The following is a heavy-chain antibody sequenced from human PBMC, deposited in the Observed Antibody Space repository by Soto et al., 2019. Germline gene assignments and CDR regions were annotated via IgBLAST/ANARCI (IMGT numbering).Heavy chain of an antibody. Sequence: GGSLRLSCAASGFTFSGSAMHWVRQASGKGLEWVGRIRSKANSYGTAYAVSVKGRFTISRDDSKNTAYLQMNSLKTEDTAVYYCTSPKALGWELHDAFDIWGQGTMVTVSS. CDR2: IRSKANSYGT. V-gene: IGHV3-73*01. D-gene: IGHD1-26*01. J-gene: IGHJ3*02. CDR1: GFTFSGSA. CDR3: TSPKALGWELHDAFDI.